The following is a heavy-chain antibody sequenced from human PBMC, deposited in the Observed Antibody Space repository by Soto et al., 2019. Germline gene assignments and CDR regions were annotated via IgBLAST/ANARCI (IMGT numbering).Heavy chain of an antibody. CDR1: GFTFSGSA. D-gene: IGHD3-10*01. J-gene: IGHJ4*02. V-gene: IGHV3-73*01. CDR2: IRSKANSYAT. CDR3: TNLASGFGELYDY. Sequence: GGSLRLSCAASGFTFSGSAMHWVRQASGKGLEWVGRIRSKANSYATAYAASVKGRFTISRDDSKNTAYLQMNSLKTEDTAVYYCTNLASGFGELYDYWGQGTLVTVSS.